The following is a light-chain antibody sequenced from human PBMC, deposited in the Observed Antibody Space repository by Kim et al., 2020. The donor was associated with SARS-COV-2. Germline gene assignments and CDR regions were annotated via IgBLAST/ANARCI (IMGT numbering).Light chain of an antibody. Sequence: GKTVRITCQGDSLRTYYASWYQQKPGQAPVLVIYDKNNRPSGIPDRFSASRSENTASLTITGAQAEDEADYYCNSRDNTANHPVVFGGGTQLTVL. CDR1: SLRTYY. CDR2: DKN. CDR3: NSRDNTANHPVV. J-gene: IGLJ2*01. V-gene: IGLV3-19*01.